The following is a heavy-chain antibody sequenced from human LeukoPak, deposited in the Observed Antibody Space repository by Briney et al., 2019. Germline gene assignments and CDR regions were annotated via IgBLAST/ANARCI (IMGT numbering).Heavy chain of an antibody. CDR1: GGSISSYY. D-gene: IGHD3-22*01. J-gene: IGHJ3*02. CDR3: ARDYYYDSSGVI. CDR2: IYYSGST. V-gene: IGHV4-59*01. Sequence: SETPSLTCTVSGGSISSYYWSWIRQPPGKGLEWIGYIYYSGSTNYNPSLKSRVTISVDTSKNQFSLKLSSVTAADTAVYYCARDYYYDSSGVIWGQGTMVTVSS.